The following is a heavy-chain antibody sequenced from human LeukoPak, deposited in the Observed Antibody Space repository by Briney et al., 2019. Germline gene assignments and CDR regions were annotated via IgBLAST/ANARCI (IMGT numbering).Heavy chain of an antibody. CDR3: ATHIFFWSGLFDS. J-gene: IGHJ4*02. V-gene: IGHV3-23*01. CDR2: IIASGDSA. Sequence: GGSLRLSCAASGFTFSNAWMSWVRQAPGKGLECVSYIIASGDSAYYADSVRGRFTISRDNSKNTLYLQMDDLRAEDSAVYYCATHIFFWSGLFDSWGQGALVSVSS. D-gene: IGHD3-3*01. CDR1: GFTFSNAW.